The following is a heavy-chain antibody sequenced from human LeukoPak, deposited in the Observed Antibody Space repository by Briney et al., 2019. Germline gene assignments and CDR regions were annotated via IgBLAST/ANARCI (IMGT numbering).Heavy chain of an antibody. D-gene: IGHD1-26*01. CDR2: ISGSGGST. CDR1: GFTFSSYA. J-gene: IGHJ3*02. V-gene: IGHV3-23*01. Sequence: GGSLRLSCAASGFTFSSYAMSWVRQAPGKGLEWVSAISGSGGSTYYADSVEGRFTISRDNSKNTLYPQMNSLRAEDTAVYYCAKGKWRGDAFDIWGQGTMVTVSS. CDR3: AKGKWRGDAFDI.